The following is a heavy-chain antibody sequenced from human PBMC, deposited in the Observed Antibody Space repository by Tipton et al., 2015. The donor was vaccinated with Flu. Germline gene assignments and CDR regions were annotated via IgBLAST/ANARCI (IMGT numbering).Heavy chain of an antibody. V-gene: IGHV4-39*07. CDR3: ARALVGATTVYFDY. J-gene: IGHJ4*02. CDR2: VHYSGHN. D-gene: IGHD1-26*01. CDR1: GGSVFKNNYF. Sequence: TLSLTCTVSGGSVFKNNYFWVWIRQPPGKGLEWIGGVHYSGHNYYTQSLRSRVSISLDASKNQFSLKLSSVTAADTAVYYCARALVGATTVYFDYWGQGTLVTVAS.